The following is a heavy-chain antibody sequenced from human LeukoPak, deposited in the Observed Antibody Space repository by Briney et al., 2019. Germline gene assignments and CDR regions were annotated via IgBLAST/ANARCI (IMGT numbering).Heavy chain of an antibody. CDR1: GGSISSYY. V-gene: IGHV4-59*01. D-gene: IGHD4-11*01. J-gene: IGHJ5*02. CDR3: ARVYSMDGFDP. Sequence: SETLSLTCTVSGGSISSYYWSWIRQPPGKGLEWIGYIYYSGSTNYNPSLKSRVTISVDTSKNQFSLKLSSVTAADTAVYYCARVYSMDGFDPWGQGTLVTVSS. CDR2: IYYSGST.